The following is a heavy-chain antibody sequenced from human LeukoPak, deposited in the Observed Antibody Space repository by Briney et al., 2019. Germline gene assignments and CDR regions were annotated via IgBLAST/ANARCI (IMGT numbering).Heavy chain of an antibody. CDR1: GFTFSSYE. Sequence: GGSLRLSCAASGFTFSSYEMNWVRQAPGKGLEWVSYISSSSSTIYYADSVKGRFTISRDNAKNSLYLQMNSLRAEDTAVYYCARDQDWGYFDLWGRGTLVTVSS. CDR2: ISSSSSTI. D-gene: IGHD3/OR15-3a*01. CDR3: ARDQDWGYFDL. J-gene: IGHJ2*01. V-gene: IGHV3-48*03.